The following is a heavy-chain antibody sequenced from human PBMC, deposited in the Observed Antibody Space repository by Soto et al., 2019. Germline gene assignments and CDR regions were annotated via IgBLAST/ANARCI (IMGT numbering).Heavy chain of an antibody. CDR2: ISAYNGNT. CDR3: ARFSGGSYNTYYFYYGMDV. J-gene: IGHJ6*02. D-gene: IGHD2-15*01. CDR1: GYTFTGYG. V-gene: IGHV1-18*01. Sequence: GASVKVSCKASGYTFTGYGISWVRQAPGQGLDWMGWISAYNGNTKYAQDLQGRVTMTTDTSTSTAYMELRSLRPDDTAVYYCARFSGGSYNTYYFYYGMDVWGQGTTVTVSS.